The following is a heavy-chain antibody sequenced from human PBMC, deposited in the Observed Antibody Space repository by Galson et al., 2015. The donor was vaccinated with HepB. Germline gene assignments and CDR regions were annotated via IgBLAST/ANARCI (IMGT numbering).Heavy chain of an antibody. CDR1: GFTFSDYY. CDR3: ARRMADYGDYVGRFDY. CDR2: ISSSSSYT. D-gene: IGHD4-17*01. V-gene: IGHV3-11*06. J-gene: IGHJ4*02. Sequence: SLRLSCAASGFTFSDYYMTWIRQAPGKGLEWVSYISSSSSYTNYADSVKGRFTISRDNAKKSLYLQMKSLRAEDTAVYYCARRMADYGDYVGRFDYWGQGTLVTVSS.